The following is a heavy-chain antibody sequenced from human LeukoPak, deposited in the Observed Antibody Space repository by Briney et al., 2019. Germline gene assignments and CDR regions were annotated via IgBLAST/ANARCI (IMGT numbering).Heavy chain of an antibody. D-gene: IGHD1-26*01. V-gene: IGHV3-15*01. CDR2: IKSKTDSGTT. Sequence: GGSLRLSCAVSGFTVNNVWMSWVRQAPGKGLEWVGRIKSKTDSGTTDYAAPVKGRFTISRDDSENALYLEMSSLKTEDTGVYYCTRGGHYFDPWGQGTLVSVSS. CDR1: GFTVNNVW. J-gene: IGHJ5*02. CDR3: TRGGHYFDP.